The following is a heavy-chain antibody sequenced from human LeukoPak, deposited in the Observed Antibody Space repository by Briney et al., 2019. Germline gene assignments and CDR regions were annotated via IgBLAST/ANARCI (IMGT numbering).Heavy chain of an antibody. CDR1: GGSFSGYY. D-gene: IGHD5-12*01. J-gene: IGHJ4*02. CDR3: ARCESGYINFDY. Sequence: SETLSLTCAVYGGSFSGYYWSWIRQPPGKGLEWIGSIYYSGSTYYNPSLKSRVTISVDTSKNQFSLKLSSVTAADTAVYYCARCESGYINFDYWGQGTLVTVSS. CDR2: IYYSGST. V-gene: IGHV4-34*01.